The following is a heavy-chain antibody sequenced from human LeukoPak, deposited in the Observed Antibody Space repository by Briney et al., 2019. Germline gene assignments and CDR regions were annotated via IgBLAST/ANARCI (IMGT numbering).Heavy chain of an antibody. CDR1: GFTFGTYA. CDR2: ITGSGGTT. V-gene: IGHV3-23*01. CDR3: MRDRPNYYGPGAYYKRDGDY. D-gene: IGHD3-10*01. J-gene: IGHJ4*02. Sequence: PGGSLRLSCAASGFTFGTYAMSWVRQAPGKGLEWVSSITGSGGTTFYTDSGKGRFTISRDNSKNTLYLQMNSLRAEDSAIYYCMRDRPNYYGPGAYYKRDGDYWGQGTLVTVSS.